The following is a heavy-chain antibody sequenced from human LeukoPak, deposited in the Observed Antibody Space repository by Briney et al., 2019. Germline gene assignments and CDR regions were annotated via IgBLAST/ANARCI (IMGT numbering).Heavy chain of an antibody. CDR3: ASSGSYSDY. Sequence: GGSLRLSCAASGFTFSSYEMKWVRQAPGKGLEWVSYISSSGSTISYADSVKGRFTISRDNAKNSLFLQMDSLRAEDTAVYYCASSGSYSDYWGRGTLVTVSS. D-gene: IGHD1-26*01. CDR1: GFTFSSYE. CDR2: ISSSGSTI. J-gene: IGHJ4*02. V-gene: IGHV3-48*03.